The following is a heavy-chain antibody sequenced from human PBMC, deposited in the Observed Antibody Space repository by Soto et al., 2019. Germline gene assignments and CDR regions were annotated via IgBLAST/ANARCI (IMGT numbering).Heavy chain of an antibody. D-gene: IGHD3-22*01. J-gene: IGHJ4*02. CDR1: GYSFTTYW. V-gene: IGHV5-51*01. CDR3: ARGSSGFSDFN. CDR2: IYPGDSDT. Sequence: GESLKISCKGSGYSFTTYWIGWVRQVSGKGLEWMGIIYPGDSDTRYSPSFQGQVTISADKSISTAYLQWSSLKALDTAMYYCARGSSGFSDFNWGQGTLVTVSS.